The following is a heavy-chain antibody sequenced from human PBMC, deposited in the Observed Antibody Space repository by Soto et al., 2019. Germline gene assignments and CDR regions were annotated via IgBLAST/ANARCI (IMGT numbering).Heavy chain of an antibody. J-gene: IGHJ5*02. CDR3: ARDSGDYDYVWGSYRSNWFDP. Sequence: QVQLQESGPGLVKPSETLSLTCTVSGGSISSYYWSWIRQPPGKGLEWIGYIYYSGSTNYNPSLKSRVTISVDTSKNQFSLKLSSVTAADTAVYYCARDSGDYDYVWGSYRSNWFDPWGQGTLVTVSS. CDR2: IYYSGST. D-gene: IGHD3-16*02. CDR1: GGSISSYY. V-gene: IGHV4-59*01.